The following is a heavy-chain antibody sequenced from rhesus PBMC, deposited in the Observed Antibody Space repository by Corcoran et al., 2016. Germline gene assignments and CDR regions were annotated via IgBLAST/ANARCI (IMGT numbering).Heavy chain of an antibody. V-gene: IGHV4-106*01. J-gene: IGHJ4*01. Sequence: QVQLQESGPGLVKPSETLSLTCAVSGGSISDDYYWSWIRHPPGKGLEVIGYIYGSGGGTNSNPSLKNRVTISIDTSKNQFSLKLSSVTAADTAVYYWARAGQWVQGFDYWGQGVLVTVSS. CDR1: GGSISDDYY. D-gene: IGHD5-24*01. CDR2: IYGSGGGT. CDR3: ARAGQWVQGFDY.